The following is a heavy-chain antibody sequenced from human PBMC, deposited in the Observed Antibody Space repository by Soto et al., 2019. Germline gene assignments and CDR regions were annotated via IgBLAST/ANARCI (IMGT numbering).Heavy chain of an antibody. CDR3: ARDTPPADY. Sequence: ASVKASCKDSHYAFTCCYSSWVRQAPGQGLEWMGWISAYNGNTNYAQKLQGRVTMTTDTSTSTAYVELRSLRSDDTAGYYCARDTPPADYWGQGTLVTVSS. J-gene: IGHJ4*02. CDR1: HYAFTCCY. V-gene: IGHV1-18*01. CDR2: ISAYNGNT.